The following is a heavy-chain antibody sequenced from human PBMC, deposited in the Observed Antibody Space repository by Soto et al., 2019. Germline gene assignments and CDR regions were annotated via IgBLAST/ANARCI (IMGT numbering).Heavy chain of an antibody. D-gene: IGHD4-17*01. CDR3: AKDMRWGAVTHGAFDI. CDR1: GFTFDDYA. J-gene: IGHJ3*02. V-gene: IGHV3-9*01. Sequence: EVQLVESGGGLVQPGRSLRLSCAASGFTFDDYAMHWVRQAPGKGLEWVSGISWNSGSIGYADSVKGRFTISRDNAKNSLYLQMNSLRAEDTALYYCAKDMRWGAVTHGAFDIWGQGTMVTVSS. CDR2: ISWNSGSI.